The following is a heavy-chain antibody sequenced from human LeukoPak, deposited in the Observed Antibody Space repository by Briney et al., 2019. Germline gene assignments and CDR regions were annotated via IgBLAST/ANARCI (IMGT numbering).Heavy chain of an antibody. V-gene: IGHV4-34*01. CDR3: ARMAGSSGL. J-gene: IGHJ4*02. CDR1: GGPFSGYY. D-gene: IGHD3-22*01. Sequence: SETLSLTCAVYGGPFSGYYWSWIRQPPGKGLEWIGEINHSGSTNYNPSLKSRVTISVDTSKNQFSLKLSAVTAADTAAYYCARMAGSSGLWGQGTLVTVSS. CDR2: INHSGST.